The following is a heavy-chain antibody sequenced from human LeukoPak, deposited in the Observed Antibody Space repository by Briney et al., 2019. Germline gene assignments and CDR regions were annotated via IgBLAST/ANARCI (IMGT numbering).Heavy chain of an antibody. D-gene: IGHD3-9*01. CDR1: GYTFTSYY. J-gene: IGHJ4*02. CDR2: INPSGGST. CDR3: AKVSESNYDILTGYYTPYYFDY. V-gene: IGHV1-46*01. Sequence: APVKVSCKASGYTFTSYYMHWVRQAPGQGLEWMGIINPSGGSTSYAQKFQGRVTMTRDMSTSTVYMELSSLRADDTAVYYCAKVSESNYDILTGYYTPYYFDYWGQGTLVTVSS.